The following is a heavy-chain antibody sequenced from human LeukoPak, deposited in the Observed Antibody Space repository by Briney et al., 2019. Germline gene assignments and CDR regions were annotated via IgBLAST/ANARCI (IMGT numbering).Heavy chain of an antibody. CDR3: ARGRRYSGYDNFDY. V-gene: IGHV4-30-2*01. Sequence: SETLSLTCVVSGDSISSGGYSWSWMRQPPGRGLEWIGYIYHSGSAYYHPSLKSRVTMSVDKFKNHFSLKLTSVTAADTAVYYCARGRRYSGYDNFDYWGQGTLVTVSS. J-gene: IGHJ4*02. CDR1: GDSISSGGYS. CDR2: IYHSGSA. D-gene: IGHD5-12*01.